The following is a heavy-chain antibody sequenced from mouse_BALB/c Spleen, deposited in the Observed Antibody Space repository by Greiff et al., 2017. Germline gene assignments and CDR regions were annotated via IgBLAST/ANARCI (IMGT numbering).Heavy chain of an antibody. CDR1: GFNLKDYY. CDR3: AREDWAY. D-gene: IGHD4-1*01. CDR2: IDPENGNT. V-gene: IGHV14-1*02. Sequence: EVQLPQSGAELVRPGALVQLSFKASGFNLKDYYMHWVKQRPEQGLEWIGWIDPENGNTIYDPKFQGKASITADTSSNTAYLQLSSLTSEDTAVYYCAREDWAYWGQGTLVTVSA. J-gene: IGHJ3*01.